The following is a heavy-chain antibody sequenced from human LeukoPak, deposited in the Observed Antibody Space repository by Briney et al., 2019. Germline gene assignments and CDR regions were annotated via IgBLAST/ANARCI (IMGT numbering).Heavy chain of an antibody. CDR2: ISNTGVT. V-gene: IGHV3-69-1*01. D-gene: IGHD3-10*01. J-gene: IGHJ4*02. Sequence: GGSLRLSCAASGFAFNSYAMSWVRQAPGKGLEWVSTISNTGVTHYADSVKGRFTISRDSAKNSQYLQIYSLRDEDTAVYYCARYYFGSGNYRTFDRWGQGTLVIVSS. CDR1: GFAFNSYA. CDR3: ARYYFGSGNYRTFDR.